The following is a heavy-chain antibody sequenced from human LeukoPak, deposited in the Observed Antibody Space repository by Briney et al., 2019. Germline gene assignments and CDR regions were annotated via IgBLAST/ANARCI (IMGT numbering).Heavy chain of an antibody. CDR1: NGAVKNYY. J-gene: IGHJ4*02. Sequence: SETLSLTCSVSNGAVKNYYWTWIRQPPGQGLEWIGNFLYSGTTTYRASLDSRLIISVDNSKNTVSLRLFSVTAADTAAYYCATLVYSGSRYHFDTWGQGTLVTVSS. CDR3: ATLVYSGSRYHFDT. V-gene: IGHV4-59*02. CDR2: FLYSGTT. D-gene: IGHD1-26*01.